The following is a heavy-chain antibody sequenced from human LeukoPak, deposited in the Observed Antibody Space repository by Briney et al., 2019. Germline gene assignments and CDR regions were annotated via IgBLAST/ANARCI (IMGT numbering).Heavy chain of an antibody. Sequence: GGSLRFSCAASGFTVSSNYMSWVRQAPGKGLEWVSVIYSGGSTCYADSVKGRFTISRDNSKNTLYLQMNSLRAEDTVVYYCARSTVSENYDILTGYSIYFDYWGQGTLVTVSS. D-gene: IGHD3-9*01. V-gene: IGHV3-53*01. CDR1: GFTVSSNY. CDR3: ARSTVSENYDILTGYSIYFDY. J-gene: IGHJ4*02. CDR2: IYSGGST.